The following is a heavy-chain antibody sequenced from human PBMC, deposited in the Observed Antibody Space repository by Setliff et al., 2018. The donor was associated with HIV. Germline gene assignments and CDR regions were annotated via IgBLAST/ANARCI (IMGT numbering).Heavy chain of an antibody. CDR1: GFTFYNYA. V-gene: IGHV3-23*01. Sequence: GGSLRLSCAASGFTFYNYAMYWVRQAPGKGLEWVSGILGGENDPTYAADSVKGRFTISRDNSKNTLYLQMNSLRAEDTAIYYCAPIRDGCNYFFDQWGQGTLVTVSS. CDR3: APIRDGCNYFFDQ. CDR2: ILGGENDPT. J-gene: IGHJ4*02. D-gene: IGHD6-19*01.